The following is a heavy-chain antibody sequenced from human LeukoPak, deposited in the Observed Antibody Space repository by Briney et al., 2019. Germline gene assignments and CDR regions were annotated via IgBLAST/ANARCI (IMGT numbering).Heavy chain of an antibody. V-gene: IGHV4-4*02. J-gene: IGHJ4*02. CDR2: IYHSGST. CDR1: GVSMRSNW. CDR3: VSNGYYSIDY. Sequence: PSETLSLTCAVSGVSMRSNWWSWVRQSPGKGLEWIGEIYHSGSTNYNPSLKSRVDIAVDRSRSQFSLKLRSVTAADTAVYYCVSNGYYSIDYWGQGTLVTVSS. D-gene: IGHD3-22*01.